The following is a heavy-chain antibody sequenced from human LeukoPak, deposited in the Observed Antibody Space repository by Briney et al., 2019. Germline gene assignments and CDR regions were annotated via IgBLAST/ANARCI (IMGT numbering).Heavy chain of an antibody. Sequence: SETLSLTCTVSGGSISSGGYHWSWIRQPPGKGLEWIGYIYHSGSTYYNPSLKSRVTISVDRSKNQFSLKLSSVTAADTAVYYCAREGEDYFDYWGQGTLVTVSS. J-gene: IGHJ4*02. D-gene: IGHD2-21*01. CDR1: GGSISSGGYH. CDR3: AREGEDYFDY. CDR2: IYHSGST. V-gene: IGHV4-30-2*01.